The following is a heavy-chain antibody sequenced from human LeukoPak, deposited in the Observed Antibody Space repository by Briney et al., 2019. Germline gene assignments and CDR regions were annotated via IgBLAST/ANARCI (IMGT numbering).Heavy chain of an antibody. CDR2: FAYIGIT. CDR3: ARGYYDILTGYKYFDY. J-gene: IGHJ4*02. D-gene: IGHD3-9*01. V-gene: IGHV4-59*12. CDR1: GGSISRYY. Sequence: SETLSLTCTVSGGSISRYYWSWIRQPPGKGLEWIGYFAYIGITYYNPSLMSRVTISVDTSKNQFSLKLSSVTAADTAVYYCARGYYDILTGYKYFDYWGQGTLVTVSS.